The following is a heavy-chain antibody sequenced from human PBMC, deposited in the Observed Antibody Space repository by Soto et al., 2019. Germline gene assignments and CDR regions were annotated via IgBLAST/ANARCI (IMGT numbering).Heavy chain of an antibody. Sequence: ASVKVSCKVSGYTLTELSMHWVRQAPGKGLEWMGGFDPEDGETIYAQKFQGRVTMTEDTSTDTAYMELSSLRSEDTAVYYCTKQPPNILDTVAFYIGGQGTMDTVSS. J-gene: IGHJ3*02. V-gene: IGHV1-24*01. CDR3: TKQPPNILDTVAFYI. CDR2: FDPEDGET. CDR1: GYTLTELS. D-gene: IGHD5-12*01.